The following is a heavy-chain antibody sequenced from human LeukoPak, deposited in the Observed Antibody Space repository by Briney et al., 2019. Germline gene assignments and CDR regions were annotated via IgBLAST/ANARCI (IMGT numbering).Heavy chain of an antibody. CDR2: IIPIFGTA. CDR1: GGTFSSHA. D-gene: IGHD2-2*01. V-gene: IGHV1-69*01. J-gene: IGHJ5*02. Sequence: SVKVSCKASGGTFSSHAISWVRQAPGQGLEWMGGIIPIFGTANYAQKFQGRVTITADESTSTAYMELSSLRSEDTAVYYCARVIVVVPAAMGGWFDPWGQGTLVTVSS. CDR3: ARVIVVVPAAMGGWFDP.